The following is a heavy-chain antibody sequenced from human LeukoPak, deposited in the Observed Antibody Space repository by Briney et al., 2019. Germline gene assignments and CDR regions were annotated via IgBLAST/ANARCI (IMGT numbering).Heavy chain of an antibody. V-gene: IGHV1-2*02. CDR3: ARGSVDYYDSSGFHHFDY. CDR2: INPNSGGT. CDR1: GYTFTGYY. J-gene: IGHJ4*02. Sequence: GASVKVSCKASGYTFTGYYMHWVRQAPGQGLEWMGWINPNSGGTNYAQKFQGRVTMTRDTSISTAYMELSRLRSDDTAVYYCARGSVDYYDSSGFHHFDYWGQGTLVTVSS. D-gene: IGHD3-22*01.